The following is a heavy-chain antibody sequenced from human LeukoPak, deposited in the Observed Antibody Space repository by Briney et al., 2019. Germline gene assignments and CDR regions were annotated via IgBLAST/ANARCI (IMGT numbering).Heavy chain of an antibody. J-gene: IGHJ5*02. D-gene: IGHD3-10*01. CDR3: ARDRISGSYYSSVNWFDP. V-gene: IGHV1-2*02. CDR2: INPNSGGT. CDR1: GYTFTGYY. Sequence: ASVKVSCKASGYTFTGYYMHWVRQAPGQGLEWMGWINPNSGGTNYAQKFQGRVTMTRDTSISTAYMELSSLRSDDTAVYYCARDRISGSYYSSVNWFDPWGQGTLVTVSS.